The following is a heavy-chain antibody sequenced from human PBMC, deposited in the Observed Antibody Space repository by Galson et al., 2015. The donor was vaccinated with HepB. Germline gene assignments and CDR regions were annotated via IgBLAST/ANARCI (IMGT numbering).Heavy chain of an antibody. CDR1: GDSVSSNSAA. CDR3: GRSVVPPPDY. CDR2: THYRSKWYS. Sequence: CPISGDSVSSNSAAWNWIRQSPSRGLEWLGRTHYRSKWYSVYAVSVKSRITINPDTSKNQFSLQLNSVTPEDTAVYYCGRSVVPPPDYWGQGTLVTVSS. D-gene: IGHD2-15*01. J-gene: IGHJ4*02. V-gene: IGHV6-1*01.